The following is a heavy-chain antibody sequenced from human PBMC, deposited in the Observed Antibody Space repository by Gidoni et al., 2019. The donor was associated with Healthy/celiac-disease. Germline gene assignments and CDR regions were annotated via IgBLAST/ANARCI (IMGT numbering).Heavy chain of an antibody. V-gene: IGHV3-11*05. Sequence: QVQLLESVGGLVKLGGSLRLPCAALGFTFRDHYMRWFRQAPGKGLEWVSYIRSSSSYTNNADSVKGRFAISGDNAKSSLYLRMNSLRAEGTAVYYCARDGCSGGSCYSEDYYYYGMDVWGQGTTVTVSS. CDR1: GFTFRDHY. D-gene: IGHD2-15*01. CDR2: IRSSSSYT. J-gene: IGHJ6*02. CDR3: ARDGCSGGSCYSEDYYYYGMDV.